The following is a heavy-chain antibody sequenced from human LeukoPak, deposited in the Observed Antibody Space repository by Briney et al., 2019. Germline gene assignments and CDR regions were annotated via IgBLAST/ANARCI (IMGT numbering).Heavy chain of an antibody. Sequence: AGGSLRLSCAASGFTFNTYTMNWVRQAPGKGLEWVSYISGSSGIIDYADSVKGRFTISRDNAKNSLYLQMNSLRAEDTAVYYCARVRRWLDFDYWGQGTLVTVSS. D-gene: IGHD5-24*01. CDR2: ISGSSGII. CDR1: GFTFNTYT. CDR3: ARVRRWLDFDY. V-gene: IGHV3-48*01. J-gene: IGHJ4*02.